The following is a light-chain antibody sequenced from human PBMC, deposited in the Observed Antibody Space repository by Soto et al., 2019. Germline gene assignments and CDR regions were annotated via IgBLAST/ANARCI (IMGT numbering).Light chain of an antibody. J-gene: IGKJ5*01. CDR1: QNINNY. V-gene: IGKV1-16*01. Sequence: DIHMTQSPSSLSSSVAYRFTISCQANQNINNYLNWYQQKPGKAPKLLIYAASTLQSGVPSRFSGSGSGTDFTLTISCLQSEDFATYYCQQYYSYPITFGQGTRLEI. CDR3: QQYYSYPIT. CDR2: AAS.